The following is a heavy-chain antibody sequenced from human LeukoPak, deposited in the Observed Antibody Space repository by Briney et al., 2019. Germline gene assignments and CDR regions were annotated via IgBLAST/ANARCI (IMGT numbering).Heavy chain of an antibody. CDR2: ISGSGGST. Sequence: GGSLRLYCAASGFTFSSYAMSWVRQAPGKGLEWVSAISGSGGSTYYADSVKGRFTISRDNSKNTLYLQMNSLRAEDTAVYYCAKIADRVTTSEYFQHWGQGTLVTVSS. V-gene: IGHV3-23*01. D-gene: IGHD4-17*01. CDR3: AKIADRVTTSEYFQH. J-gene: IGHJ1*01. CDR1: GFTFSSYA.